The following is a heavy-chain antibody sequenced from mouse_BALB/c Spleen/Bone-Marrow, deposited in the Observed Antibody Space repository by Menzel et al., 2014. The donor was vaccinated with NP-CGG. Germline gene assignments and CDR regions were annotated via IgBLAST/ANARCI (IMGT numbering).Heavy chain of an antibody. V-gene: IGHV4-1*02. CDR3: ARQGYYGYSDY. CDR1: GFDFSRNW. CDR2: INPDSSTI. Sequence: EVQLQQSGGGLVQPGGSLKFSCAASGFDFSRNWMRWVRQAPGKGLEWIGEINPDSSTINYTPSLRDKFIISRDNAKNTLYLQMRKVRSEDTVLYYCARQGYYGYSDYWGQGTTLTGSS. J-gene: IGHJ2*01. D-gene: IGHD1-2*01.